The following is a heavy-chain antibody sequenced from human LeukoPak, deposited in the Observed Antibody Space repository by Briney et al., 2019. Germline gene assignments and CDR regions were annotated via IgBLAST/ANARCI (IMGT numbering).Heavy chain of an antibody. J-gene: IGHJ4*02. Sequence: GGSLRLSCAASGFTFSGDAMSWVRQAPGNGLEWVSSISGSGGSTHYADSVKGRFTISRDNSKNTLYLQMNSLRAEDTAVYYCAKESPSFDYWGQGNLVTVSS. CDR2: ISGSGGST. CDR3: AKESPSFDY. V-gene: IGHV3-23*01. CDR1: GFTFSGDA.